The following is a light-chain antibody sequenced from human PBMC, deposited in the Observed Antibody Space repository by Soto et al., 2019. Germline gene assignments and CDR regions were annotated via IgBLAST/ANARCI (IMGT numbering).Light chain of an antibody. Sequence: EILVTQSPATLSLSPGERAALSCRASQSVSRYLGWYQQKPGQAPRLLIYDASNRATGIPARFSGSGSGTDFTLTISSLEPEDFAIYYCQQRGSWPWTFGQGTKVDI. CDR1: QSVSRY. CDR2: DAS. V-gene: IGKV3-11*01. J-gene: IGKJ1*01. CDR3: QQRGSWPWT.